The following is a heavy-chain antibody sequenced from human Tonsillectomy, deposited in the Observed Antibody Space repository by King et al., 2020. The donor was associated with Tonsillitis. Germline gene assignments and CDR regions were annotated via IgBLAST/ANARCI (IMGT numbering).Heavy chain of an antibody. D-gene: IGHD2-21*01. CDR2: INPAIGGT. Sequence: QLVQSGAEVKKPGASVKVSCKAFGYTFTDYYMHWVRQAPGQGLEWMGYINPAIGGTNYAQKFQGRVTMTRDTSTSTAYLELSRLTSDDTAIYYCARKEYSTSLDSWGQGTLVTVSS. CDR3: ARKEYSTSLDS. J-gene: IGHJ5*01. V-gene: IGHV1-2*02. CDR1: GYTFTDYY.